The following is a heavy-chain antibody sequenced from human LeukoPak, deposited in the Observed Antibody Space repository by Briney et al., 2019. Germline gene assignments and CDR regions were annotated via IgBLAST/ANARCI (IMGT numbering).Heavy chain of an antibody. CDR2: LYYSGST. D-gene: IGHD3-10*01. CDR1: GGSVSSSSHY. V-gene: IGHV4-39*01. CDR3: ARQGWFGELLSPLDY. Sequence: SETLSLTCTVSGGSVSSSSHYWGWVRQPPGKGLEWIGSLYYSGSTYYNPSLKSRVTISVDTSKNQFSLKLSSVTASDTAVYYCARQGWFGELLSPLDYWGQGTLVTVSS. J-gene: IGHJ4*02.